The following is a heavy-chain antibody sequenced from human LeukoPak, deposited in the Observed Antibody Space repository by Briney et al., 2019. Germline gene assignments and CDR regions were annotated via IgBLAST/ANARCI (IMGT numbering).Heavy chain of an antibody. CDR2: IKQDGSEK. Sequence: GGSLRLSCAASGFTFSSYWMSWVRQAPGKGLEWVANIKQDGSEKYYVDSVKGRFTISRDNAKNSLYLQMNSLRAEDTAVYYCARDGRGDSSGYSDYWGQGTLVTVSS. J-gene: IGHJ4*02. CDR3: ARDGRGDSSGYSDY. CDR1: GFTFSSYW. V-gene: IGHV3-7*01. D-gene: IGHD3-22*01.